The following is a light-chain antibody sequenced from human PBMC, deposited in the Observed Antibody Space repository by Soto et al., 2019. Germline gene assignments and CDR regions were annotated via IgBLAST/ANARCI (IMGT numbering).Light chain of an antibody. V-gene: IGKV1-39*01. J-gene: IGKJ4*01. CDR1: QSISNY. CDR3: QKSYSTPPLT. Sequence: DIQMTQSPSSLSASVGDRVTITCRASQSISNYLNWYQQKPGKAPKLLISAASSLQSGVPSRFSGSGSGTDFTLTISSLQPEDFATYYCQKSYSTPPLTFGGGTKVDIK. CDR2: AAS.